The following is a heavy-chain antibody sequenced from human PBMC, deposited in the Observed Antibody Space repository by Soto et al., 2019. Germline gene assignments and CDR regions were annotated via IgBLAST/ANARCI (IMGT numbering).Heavy chain of an antibody. D-gene: IGHD6-19*01. CDR1: GGSISSYY. CDR2: IYHSGST. V-gene: IGHV4-59*12. J-gene: IGHJ4*02. Sequence: PSETLSLTCTVSGGSISSYYWSWIRQPPGKGLEWIGYIYHSGSTYYNPSLKSRVTISVDRSKNQFSLKLSSVTAADTAVYYCARAGDSSGPVALGYWGQGTLVTVSS. CDR3: ARAGDSSGPVALGY.